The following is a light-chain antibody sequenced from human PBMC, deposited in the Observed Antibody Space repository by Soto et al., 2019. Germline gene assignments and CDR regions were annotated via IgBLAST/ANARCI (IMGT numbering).Light chain of an antibody. CDR2: GAS. CDR3: QPYGSSPG. CDR1: QSVTGSY. J-gene: IGKJ4*02. Sequence: EIVLTQSPGTLSLSPGERATLSCRASQSVTGSYLAWYQQKPGQAPRLLIYGASSRATGIPDRFSGSGSGTALTLTISRLEPGDFSVYFCQPYGSSPGFGGGTKVEIK. V-gene: IGKV3-20*01.